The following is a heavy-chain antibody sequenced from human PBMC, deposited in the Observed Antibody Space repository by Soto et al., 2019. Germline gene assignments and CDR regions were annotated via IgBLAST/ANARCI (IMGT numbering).Heavy chain of an antibody. CDR3: ARGRTWGARDFDY. V-gene: IGHV1-18*01. D-gene: IGHD3-16*01. CDR2: ISAYNGHT. J-gene: IGHJ4*02. CDR1: GYTFNTYG. Sequence: QVQLVQSGGEVKRPGASVRVSCKASGYTFNTYGISWVRQAPGQGLEWTGWISAYNGHTDYAQKFQGRVTMTTDTSTNTISMELRGLRSDDTAVYYCARGRTWGARDFDYWGQGTLVTVSS.